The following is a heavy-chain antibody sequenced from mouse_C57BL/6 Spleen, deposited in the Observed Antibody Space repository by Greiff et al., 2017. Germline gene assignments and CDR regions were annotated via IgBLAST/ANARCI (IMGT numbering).Heavy chain of an antibody. CDR2: IHPNSGST. CDR1: GYTFTSYW. J-gene: IGHJ4*01. D-gene: IGHD1-1*01. Sequence: QVQLQQPGAELVKPGASVKLSCKASGYTFTSYWMHWVKQMPGQGLEWIGMIHPNSGSTNYNEKFKSKATLTVDKSSSTAYMQLSSLTSEDSAVYYCARGITTVVVTDYYAMDYWGQGTSVTVSS. V-gene: IGHV1-64*01. CDR3: ARGITTVVVTDYYAMDY.